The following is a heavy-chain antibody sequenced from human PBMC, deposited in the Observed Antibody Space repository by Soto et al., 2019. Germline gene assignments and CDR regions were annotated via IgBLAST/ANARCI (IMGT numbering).Heavy chain of an antibody. V-gene: IGHV4-34*01. CDR3: ARRDYSDY. CDR1: GGSFSGYY. CDR2: INHSGST. J-gene: IGHJ4*02. Sequence: QVQLQQWGAGLLKPSETLSLTCAVYGGSFSGYYWSWIRQPPGKGLEWIGEINHSGSTNYNPSLKIRVTISVDTSKNQFSLKLSSVTAADTAVYYCARRDYSDYWGQGTLVTVSS.